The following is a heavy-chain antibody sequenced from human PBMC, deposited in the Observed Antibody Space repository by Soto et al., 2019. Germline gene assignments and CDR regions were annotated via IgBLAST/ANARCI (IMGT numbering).Heavy chain of an antibody. CDR3: ARDPSYYDILTGRDY. D-gene: IGHD3-9*01. V-gene: IGHV1-24*01. CDR1: GYTLTVLS. Sequence: ASVKFSCNVSGYTLTVLSMHCLRQAPVKLLVWMGGFDPEDGETNYXQXXXGXVTNXXXTXXTXTXXELXRLRSEDTAVYYCARDPSYYDILTGRDYGGQGTLVTISS. J-gene: IGHJ4*02. CDR2: FDPEDGET.